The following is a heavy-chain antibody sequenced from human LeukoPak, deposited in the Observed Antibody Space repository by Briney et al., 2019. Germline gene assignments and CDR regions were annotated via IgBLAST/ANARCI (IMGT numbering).Heavy chain of an antibody. J-gene: IGHJ4*02. D-gene: IGHD3-10*01. Sequence: QPGGSLRLSCAASGFTFSSYEMNWVRQAPGKGLEWVSAISGSGGSTYYADSVKGRFTISRDNSKNTLYLQMSSLRAEDTAVYYCAKSGLRFGELLSAVRPLDYWGQGTLVTVSS. CDR2: ISGSGGST. CDR3: AKSGLRFGELLSAVRPLDY. V-gene: IGHV3-23*01. CDR1: GFTFSSYE.